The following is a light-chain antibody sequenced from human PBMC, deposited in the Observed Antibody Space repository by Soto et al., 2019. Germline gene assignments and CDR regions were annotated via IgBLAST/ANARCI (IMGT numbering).Light chain of an antibody. CDR3: QSADSSGTWV. J-gene: IGLJ3*02. CDR1: ALPKQY. CDR2: XXX. V-gene: IGLV3-25*02. Sequence: SYELTQPPSVSVSPGQTARITCSGDALPKQYAYWYQQKPGQAPVLVIYXXXXXXXXXXXXXXXXXSGTIVTLTISGVQAXXXXXXYCQSADSSGTWVFGGGTKLTVL.